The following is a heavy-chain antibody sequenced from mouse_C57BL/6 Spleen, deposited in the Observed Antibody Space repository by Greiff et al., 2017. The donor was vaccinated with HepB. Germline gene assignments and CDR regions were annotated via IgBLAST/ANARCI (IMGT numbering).Heavy chain of an antibody. CDR2: IYPGDGDT. V-gene: IGHV1-80*01. CDR1: GYAFSSYW. J-gene: IGHJ4*01. CDR3: ASIYYGYDDAMDY. Sequence: VQLQQSGAELVKPGASVKISCKASGYAFSSYWMNWVKQRPGKGLEWIGQIYPGDGDTNYNGKFKGKATLTADKSYSTAYMQLSSLTSEDSAVYVCASIYYGYDDAMDYWGQGTSVTVSS. D-gene: IGHD2-2*01.